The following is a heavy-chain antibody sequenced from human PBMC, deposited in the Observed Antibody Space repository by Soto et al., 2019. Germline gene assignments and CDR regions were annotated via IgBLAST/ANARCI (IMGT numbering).Heavy chain of an antibody. CDR3: ASPVVCSTTSCLR. CDR1: GFTFSSYS. Sequence: EVQLVESGGGLVQPGGSLRLSCAASGFTFSSYSMNWVRQAPGKGLEWVSYISSSSNSIYYADSVKGRFTISRDNAKNSLHLQMTSLRAEDTGVYYCASPVVCSTTSCLRWGQGALVSVSS. CDR2: ISSSSNSI. D-gene: IGHD2-2*01. V-gene: IGHV3-48*01. J-gene: IGHJ1*01.